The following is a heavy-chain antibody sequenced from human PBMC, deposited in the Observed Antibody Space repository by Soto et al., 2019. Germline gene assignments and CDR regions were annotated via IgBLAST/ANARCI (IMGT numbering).Heavy chain of an antibody. CDR3: ARSLLGDYYDSDGLDN. J-gene: IGHJ4*02. V-gene: IGHV1-69*02. D-gene: IGHD3-22*01. Sequence: QVQLVQSGTEVKKPGSSVTVSCKASGGPYSKYSISWVRQAPGQGLEWMGRIIPIFDITNYAQKFQGRVTITAHKSKSTVYMDVSSLRSEDTAVYYCARSLLGDYYDSDGLDNWGQGTLVTVSS. CDR2: IIPIFDIT. CDR1: GGPYSKYS.